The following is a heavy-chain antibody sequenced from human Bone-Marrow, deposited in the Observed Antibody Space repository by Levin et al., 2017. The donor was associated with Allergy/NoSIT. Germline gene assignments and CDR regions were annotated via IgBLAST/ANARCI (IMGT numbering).Heavy chain of an antibody. CDR3: AKDQRVVAVAEGGFDY. CDR1: GFTFSSYG. CDR2: ISYDGSNK. J-gene: IGHJ4*02. D-gene: IGHD6-19*01. V-gene: IGHV3-30*18. Sequence: GGSLRLSCAASGFTFSSYGMHWVRQAPGKGLEWVAVISYDGSNKYYADSVKGRFTISRDNSKNTLYLQMNSLRAEDTAVYYCAKDQRVVAVAEGGFDYWGQGTLVTVSS.